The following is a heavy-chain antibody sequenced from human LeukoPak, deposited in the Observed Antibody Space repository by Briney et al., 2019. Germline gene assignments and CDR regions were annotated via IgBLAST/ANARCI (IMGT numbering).Heavy chain of an antibody. V-gene: IGHV3-21*01. J-gene: IGHJ4*02. CDR3: ARGHTAVTRHFDF. CDR2: ISDNGGNT. D-gene: IGHD4-17*01. Sequence: GGSLRLSCAASGFTFSIYGMGWVRQAPGKGLEWVSSISDNGGNTYYADSAKGRFTISRDDAKNLLYLDMNSLRAEDTAVYYCARGHTAVTRHFDFWGQGTLVTVSS. CDR1: GFTFSIYG.